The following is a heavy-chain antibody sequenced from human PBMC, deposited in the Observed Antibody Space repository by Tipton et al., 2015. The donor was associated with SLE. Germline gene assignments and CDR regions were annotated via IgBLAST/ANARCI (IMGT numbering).Heavy chain of an antibody. D-gene: IGHD5-18*01. CDR3: ARDYAYAWIQLWSYFDY. V-gene: IGHV3-64*04. J-gene: IGHJ4*02. Sequence: SLRLSCPASGFTFSSYAMHWVCQAPGKGLEYVSAISSNGGSTYYADSVKGRFTISRDNSKNTLYLQMNSLRAEDTAVYYCARDYAYAWIQLWSYFDYWGQGTLVTVSS. CDR1: GFTFSSYA. CDR2: ISSNGGST.